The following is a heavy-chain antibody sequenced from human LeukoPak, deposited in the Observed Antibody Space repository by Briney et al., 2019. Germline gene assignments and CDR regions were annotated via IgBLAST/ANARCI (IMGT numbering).Heavy chain of an antibody. J-gene: IGHJ5*02. CDR2: INHSGST. CDR3: ARGRRIVVVITTNNWFDP. V-gene: IGHV4-34*01. D-gene: IGHD3-22*01. Sequence: SETLSLTCAVYGGSFSGYYWSWIRQPPGKGLEWIGEINHSGSTNYNPSLKSRVTISADTSKNQFSLKLSSVTAADTAVYYCARGRRIVVVITTNNWFDPWGQGTLVTVSS. CDR1: GGSFSGYY.